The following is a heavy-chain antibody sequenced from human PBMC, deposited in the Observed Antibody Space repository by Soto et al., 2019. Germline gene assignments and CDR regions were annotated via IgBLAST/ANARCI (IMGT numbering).Heavy chain of an antibody. D-gene: IGHD3-22*01. CDR3: TTRISITMIVDDAFDI. CDR2: IKSKTDGGTT. Sequence: GGSLRLSCAASGFTFSNAWMNWVRQAPGKGLEWVGRIKSKTDGGTTDYAAPVKGRFTISRDDSKNTLYLQMNSLKTEDTAVYYCTTRISITMIVDDAFDIWGQGTMVTVSS. V-gene: IGHV3-15*07. CDR1: GFTFSNAW. J-gene: IGHJ3*02.